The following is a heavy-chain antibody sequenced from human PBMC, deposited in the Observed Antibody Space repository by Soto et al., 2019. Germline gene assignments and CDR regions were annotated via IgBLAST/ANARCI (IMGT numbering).Heavy chain of an antibody. Sequence: QVHLVQSSAEVKKPGSSVKVSCKASGGTFTSIAFSWVRQAPGQGLEWMGVIIPVLGTPNYAQKFQARVTITADASTPTVHMELSSLRSDDTAVYYCASSAGLDHLLNYYGLNVWGQGTTVTV. CDR3: ASSAGLDHLLNYYGLNV. D-gene: IGHD6-13*01. V-gene: IGHV1-69*01. J-gene: IGHJ6*02. CDR2: IIPVLGTP. CDR1: GGTFTSIA.